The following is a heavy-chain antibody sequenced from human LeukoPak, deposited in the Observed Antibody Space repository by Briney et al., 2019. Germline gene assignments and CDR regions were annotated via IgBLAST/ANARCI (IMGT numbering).Heavy chain of an antibody. D-gene: IGHD1-26*01. V-gene: IGHV1-18*04. CDR3: ARDLRVGATFLTEYFQH. CDR1: GYTFTGYY. J-gene: IGHJ1*01. Sequence: GASVKVSCKASGYTFTGYYMHWVRQAPGQGLEWMGWISAYNGNTNYAQKLQGRVTMTTDTSTSTAYMELGSLRSDDTAVYYCARDLRVGATFLTEYFQHWGQGTLVTVSS. CDR2: ISAYNGNT.